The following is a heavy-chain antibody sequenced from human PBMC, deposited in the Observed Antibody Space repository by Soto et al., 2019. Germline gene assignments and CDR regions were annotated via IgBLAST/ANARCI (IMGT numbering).Heavy chain of an antibody. V-gene: IGHV3-30*18. J-gene: IGHJ6*02. CDR2: ISYDGSNK. D-gene: IGHD6-19*01. CDR1: GFTISSYG. CDR3: AKPYSSGGTGYYYYGMDV. Sequence: GGSLRLSCAASGFTISSYGMHWVRQAPGKGLEWVAVISYDGSNKYYADSVKGRFTISRDNSKNTLYLQMNSLRAEDTAVYYCAKPYSSGGTGYYYYGMDVWGQGTTVTVSS.